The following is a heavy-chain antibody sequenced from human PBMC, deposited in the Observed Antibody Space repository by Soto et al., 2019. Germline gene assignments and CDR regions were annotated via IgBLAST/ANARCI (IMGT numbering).Heavy chain of an antibody. Sequence: PSETLSLTCTVSGGSISSGDYYWSWLRQPQGKGLEWIGYIYYSGSAHYNPSLKSRVTISVDMSKNQFSLKLSSVTAADTAVYYCARVARDSSDAFDIWGQGTMVTVSS. CDR1: GGSISSGDYY. V-gene: IGHV4-30-4*01. J-gene: IGHJ3*02. CDR2: IYYSGSA. D-gene: IGHD3-22*01. CDR3: ARVARDSSDAFDI.